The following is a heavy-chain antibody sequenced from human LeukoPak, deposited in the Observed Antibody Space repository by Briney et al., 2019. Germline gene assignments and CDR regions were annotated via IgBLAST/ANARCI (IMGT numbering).Heavy chain of an antibody. CDR1: GGTFSSYA. D-gene: IGHD6-13*01. V-gene: IGHV1-69*01. CDR3: ARGPIAAAGRYDAFDI. J-gene: IGHJ3*02. Sequence: EASVKVSCKASGGTFSSYAISWVRQAPGQGLGWMGGIIPIFGTANYAQKFQGRVTITADESTSTAYMELSSLRSEDTAVYYCARGPIAAAGRYDAFDIWGQGTMVIVSS. CDR2: IIPIFGTA.